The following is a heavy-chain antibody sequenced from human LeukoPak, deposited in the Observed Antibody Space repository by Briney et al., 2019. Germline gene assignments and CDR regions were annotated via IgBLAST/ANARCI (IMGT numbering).Heavy chain of an antibody. CDR1: GFTFSSYG. J-gene: IGHJ4*02. CDR3: VRGRIAVAGSFDY. CDR2: ISRTGNTT. Sequence: PGGSLRLSCAASGFTFSSYGMHWVRQAPGKGLEYVSTISRTGNTTDYADSLKGRSIISRDISKNTLYLQVGSLRAEDTAVYYCVRGRIAVAGSFDYWGQGTLVTVSS. D-gene: IGHD6-19*01. V-gene: IGHV3-64D*09.